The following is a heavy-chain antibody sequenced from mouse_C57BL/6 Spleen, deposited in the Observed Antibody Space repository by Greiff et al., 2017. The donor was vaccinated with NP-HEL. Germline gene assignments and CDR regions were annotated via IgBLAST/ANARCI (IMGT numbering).Heavy chain of an antibody. J-gene: IGHJ4*01. Sequence: EVKLMESGGDLVKPGGSLKLSCAASGFTFSSYGMSWVRQTPDKRLEWVATISSGGSYTYYPDSVKGRFTISRDNAKNTLYLQMSSLKSEDTAMYYCARHSGYAMDYWGQGTSVTVSS. D-gene: IGHD1-3*01. V-gene: IGHV5-6*01. CDR1: GFTFSSYG. CDR3: ARHSGYAMDY. CDR2: ISSGGSYT.